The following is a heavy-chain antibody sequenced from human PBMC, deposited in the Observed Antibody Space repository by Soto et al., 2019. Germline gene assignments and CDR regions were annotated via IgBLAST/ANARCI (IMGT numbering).Heavy chain of an antibody. Sequence: GGSLRLSCAASGFTFSSYGMHWVRQAPGKGLEWVAVIWYDGSNKYYADSVKGRFTISRDNSKNPLYLQMNSLRAEDTAVYYCARDRLEGVAYFAYWGQGTLVTVSS. CDR2: IWYDGSNK. J-gene: IGHJ4*02. CDR1: GFTFSSYG. D-gene: IGHD3-16*01. V-gene: IGHV3-33*01. CDR3: ARDRLEGVAYFAY.